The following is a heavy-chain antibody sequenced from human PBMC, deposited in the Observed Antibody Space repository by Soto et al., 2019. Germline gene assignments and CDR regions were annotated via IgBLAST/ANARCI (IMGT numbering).Heavy chain of an antibody. CDR2: MTDDRPEI. Sequence: QLQLVESGGGVVQPGRSLKLSCVASGLPFRNYAFHWVRQAPGKGLEWLAVMTDDRPEIYYADSVQGRFTISRDNSKNTLYLQMNSLRSEDPAVYYCSRQNTLGAATYFDYWGQGTLVTVSS. J-gene: IGHJ4*02. CDR1: GLPFRNYA. CDR3: SRQNTLGAATYFDY. V-gene: IGHV3-30-3*01. D-gene: IGHD1-26*01.